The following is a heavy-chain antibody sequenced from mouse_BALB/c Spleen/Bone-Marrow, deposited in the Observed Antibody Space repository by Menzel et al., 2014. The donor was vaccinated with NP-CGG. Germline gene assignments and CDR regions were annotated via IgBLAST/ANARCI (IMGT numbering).Heavy chain of an antibody. Sequence: EVKLMESGAELVKPGASVKLSCTASGFNIKDTYMHWVKQRPEQGLEWIGRIDPANGNTKYDQKFQGKATITADTSSNTAYLQLSSLTSEDTAVYYCAMYYYGSSLFAYWGQGTLVTVSA. CDR2: IDPANGNT. V-gene: IGHV14-3*02. J-gene: IGHJ3*01. CDR3: AMYYYGSSLFAY. CDR1: GFNIKDTY. D-gene: IGHD1-1*01.